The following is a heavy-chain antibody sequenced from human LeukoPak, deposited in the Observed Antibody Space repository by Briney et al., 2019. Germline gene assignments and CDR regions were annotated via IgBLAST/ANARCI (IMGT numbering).Heavy chain of an antibody. CDR1: GFTFSNYG. D-gene: IGHD1-1*01. V-gene: IGHV3-33*01. J-gene: IGHJ5*02. CDR3: AREKAERPSNWFDP. Sequence: GGSLRLSCAASGFTFSNYGMHWVRQAPGKGLEWVAVIWYDGSNNYYADSVKGRFTISRDNSKNTLYLQMNSLRAEDTAVYYCAREKAERPSNWFDPWGQGTLVTVSS. CDR2: IWYDGSNN.